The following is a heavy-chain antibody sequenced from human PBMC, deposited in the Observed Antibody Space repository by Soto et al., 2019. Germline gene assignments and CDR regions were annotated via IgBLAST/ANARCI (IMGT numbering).Heavy chain of an antibody. Sequence: QVQLVQSGAEVKKPGASVKVSCKASGYSFTSTGICWVRQAPGQGPEWMGWTSTFNGEAKYAQKLQGRVTMTTDTSTTTAYMELRSLTSDYTAVYYCARDLDGSGSYFADYWGQGTLVTVAS. D-gene: IGHD3-10*01. CDR2: TSTFNGEA. J-gene: IGHJ4*02. CDR3: ARDLDGSGSYFADY. V-gene: IGHV1-18*01. CDR1: GYSFTSTG.